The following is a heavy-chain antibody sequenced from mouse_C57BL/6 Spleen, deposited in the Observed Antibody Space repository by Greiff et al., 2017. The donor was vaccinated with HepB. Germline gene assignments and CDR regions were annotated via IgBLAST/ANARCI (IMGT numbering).Heavy chain of an antibody. J-gene: IGHJ1*03. V-gene: IGHV1-52*01. Sequence: QVQLQQPGAELVRPGSSVKLSCKASGYTFTSYWMHWVKQRPIQGLEWIGNIDPSDSETHYNQKFKDKDTLTVDKSSSTAYMQLSSLTSEDSAVYYCARAGGYWYFDVWGTGTTVTVSS. CDR3: ARAGGYWYFDV. CDR2: IDPSDSET. CDR1: GYTFTSYW.